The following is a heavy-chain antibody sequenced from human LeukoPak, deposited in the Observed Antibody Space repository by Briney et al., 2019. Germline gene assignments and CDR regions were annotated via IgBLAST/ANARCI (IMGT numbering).Heavy chain of an antibody. CDR1: GFTFSSYW. J-gene: IGHJ4*02. Sequence: GGSLRLSCAASGFTFSSYWMSWVRQAPGKGLEWVANIKQDGSEKYYVDSVKGRLTISRDNSKNTLYLQMNSLRAEDTAVYYCARSQEDTSGGGRAPYRILTGYYVTYWGQGTLVTVSS. D-gene: IGHD3-9*01. CDR2: IKQDGSEK. V-gene: IGHV3-7*03. CDR3: ARSQEDTSGGGRAPYRILTGYYVTY.